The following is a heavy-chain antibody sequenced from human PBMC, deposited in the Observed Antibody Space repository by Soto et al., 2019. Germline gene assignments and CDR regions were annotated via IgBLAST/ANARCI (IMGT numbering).Heavy chain of an antibody. Sequence: GGSLRLSCAASGFTFSSYAMSWVRQAPGKGLEWVSAISGSGGSTYYADSVKGRFTISRDYSKNTLYLQMNSLRAEDTAVYYCAKYRDYDFWSGAPSPGLDVWGKGTTVTVSS. D-gene: IGHD3-3*01. CDR2: ISGSGGST. J-gene: IGHJ6*04. V-gene: IGHV3-23*01. CDR3: AKYRDYDFWSGAPSPGLDV. CDR1: GFTFSSYA.